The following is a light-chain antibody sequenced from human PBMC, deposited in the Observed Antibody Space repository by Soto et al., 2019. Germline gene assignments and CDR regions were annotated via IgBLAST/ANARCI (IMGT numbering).Light chain of an antibody. CDR3: QQYHNYPRT. CDR2: DAS. CDR1: ESIRTW. V-gene: IGKV1-5*01. J-gene: IGKJ1*01. Sequence: DIQMTQSPSTLSASIGDRVTITCRASESIRTWLAWYQHKPGKAPKFLIYDASSLESGVPPRFSGSGSGTEFTLTISNLQPDDFATYFCQQYHNYPRTFGQGTKVEIK.